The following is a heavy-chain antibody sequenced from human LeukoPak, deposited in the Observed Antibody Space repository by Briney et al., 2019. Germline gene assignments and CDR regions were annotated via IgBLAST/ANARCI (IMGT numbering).Heavy chain of an antibody. V-gene: IGHV4-34*01. J-gene: IGHJ4*02. CDR1: GGSFRGYY. Sequence: SETLSITCAVHGGSFRGYYWTWIRQPPGEGLEWIGEIDHSGGTNYNPSLKSRVTISIDTSTNHFSLNLHSVTAADTAVYYCARVPGSYYVDLWGQGTLVTVSS. D-gene: IGHD1-26*01. CDR3: ARVPGSYYVDL. CDR2: IDHSGGT.